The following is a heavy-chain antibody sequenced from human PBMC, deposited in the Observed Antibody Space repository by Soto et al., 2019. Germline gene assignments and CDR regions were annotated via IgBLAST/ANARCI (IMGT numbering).Heavy chain of an antibody. CDR2: IKQDGSEK. CDR1: GFTFSSYW. Sequence: PGGSLKLSCAASGFTFSSYWMSWVRQAPGKGLEWVANIKQDGSEKYYVDSVKGRFTISRDNAKNSLYLQMNSLRAEDTAVYYCARAVGYCSSTSCTGTGWLDPWGQGTLVTVSS. J-gene: IGHJ5*02. CDR3: ARAVGYCSSTSCTGTGWLDP. V-gene: IGHV3-7*01. D-gene: IGHD2-2*01.